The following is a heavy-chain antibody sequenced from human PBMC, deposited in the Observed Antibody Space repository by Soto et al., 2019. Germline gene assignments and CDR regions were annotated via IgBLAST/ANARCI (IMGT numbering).Heavy chain of an antibody. V-gene: IGHV4-59*01. Sequence: ETLSLTCIVSGGSISSYYWSWIRQPPGKGLEWIGYIYYESTNYNPSLKSRVIISVDTSRNQFSLRLSSVTAADTAVYYCARAYYETSGYILDLWGQGTLVTFSS. D-gene: IGHD3-22*01. CDR1: GGSISSYY. CDR3: ARAYYETSGYILDL. CDR2: IYYEST. J-gene: IGHJ5*02.